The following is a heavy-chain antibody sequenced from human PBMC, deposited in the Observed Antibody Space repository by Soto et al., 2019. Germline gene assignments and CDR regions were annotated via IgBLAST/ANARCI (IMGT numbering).Heavy chain of an antibody. D-gene: IGHD2-15*01. Sequence: SETLSLTCTVSGGSISSGGYYWSWIRQHPGKGLEWIGYIYYSGSTYYNPSLKSRVTISVDTSKNQFSLKLSSVTAADTAVYYCARVAYEYCSGGSCFPYGMDVWGQGTTVTVSS. CDR2: IYYSGST. V-gene: IGHV4-31*03. CDR3: ARVAYEYCSGGSCFPYGMDV. J-gene: IGHJ6*02. CDR1: GGSISSGGYY.